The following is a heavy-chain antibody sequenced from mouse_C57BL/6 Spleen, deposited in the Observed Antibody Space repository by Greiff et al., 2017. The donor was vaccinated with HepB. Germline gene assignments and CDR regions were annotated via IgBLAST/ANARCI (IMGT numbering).Heavy chain of an antibody. CDR2: INPSNGGT. V-gene: IGHV1-53*01. CDR3: ARFGSSFLDWYFDV. J-gene: IGHJ1*03. D-gene: IGHD1-1*01. CDR1: GYTFTSYW. Sequence: VQLQQSGTELVKPGASVKLSCKASGYTFTSYWMHWVKQRPGQGLEWIGNINPSNGGTNYNEKFKSKATLTVDKSSSTAYMQLSSLTSEDSAVYYCARFGSSFLDWYFDVWGTRTTVTVSS.